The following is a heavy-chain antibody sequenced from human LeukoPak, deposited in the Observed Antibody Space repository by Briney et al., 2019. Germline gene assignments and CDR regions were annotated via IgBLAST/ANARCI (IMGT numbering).Heavy chain of an antibody. CDR3: ARANMVRGVGLFSGRNWFDP. V-gene: IGHV1-2*02. Sequence: ASVKVSCKASGYTFTGYYMHWVRQAPGQGLEWMGWINPNSGGTNYAQKFQGRVTMTRDTSISTAYMELSRLRSDDTAVYYCARANMVRGVGLFSGRNWFDPWGQGTLVTVSS. J-gene: IGHJ5*02. CDR2: INPNSGGT. CDR1: GYTFTGYY. D-gene: IGHD3-10*01.